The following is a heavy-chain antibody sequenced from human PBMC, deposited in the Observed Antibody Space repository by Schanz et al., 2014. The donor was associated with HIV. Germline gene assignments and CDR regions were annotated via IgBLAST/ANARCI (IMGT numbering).Heavy chain of an antibody. V-gene: IGHV1-2*02. CDR2: INPNSGAT. CDR3: ARGASVAARGWFDP. CDR1: GYTFTGHY. D-gene: IGHD3-10*01. Sequence: QVQLVQSGAEVKAPGASVKVSCKTSGYTFTGHYMHWIRQAPGQGLEWMAWINPNSGATQYAQKCQDRVTLTREKSISTVYMGLTSLTPDDTAVYFCARGASVAARGWFDPWGQGTLIIVSS. J-gene: IGHJ5*02.